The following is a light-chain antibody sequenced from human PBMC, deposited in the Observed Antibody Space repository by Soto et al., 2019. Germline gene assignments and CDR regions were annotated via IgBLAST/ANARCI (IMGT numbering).Light chain of an antibody. Sequence: DIQMTQSPSSVSASVGDRVTITCRASQGISSWLAWYQQKQGKXXKXXIYAASSLQSGVPSRFSGSGSGTDLTITISSLQPEDFETYYCQQANSFPPTFGQGTRLEIK. CDR1: QGISSW. CDR3: QQANSFPPT. J-gene: IGKJ5*01. CDR2: AAS. V-gene: IGKV1-12*01.